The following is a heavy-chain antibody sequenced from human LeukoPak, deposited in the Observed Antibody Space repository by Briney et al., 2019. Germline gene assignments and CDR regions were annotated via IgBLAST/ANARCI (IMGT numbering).Heavy chain of an antibody. CDR3: ARDLSYYGSGSYPDY. CDR1: GFTFDDYA. D-gene: IGHD3-10*01. Sequence: GGSLRLSCAASGFTFDDYAMHWVRQAPGKGLEWVSGISWNSGSIGYADSVRGRFTISRDNTKNFLYLQINSLRAEDTAVYYCARDLSYYGSGSYPDYWGQGTLVTVSS. CDR2: ISWNSGSI. J-gene: IGHJ4*02. V-gene: IGHV3-9*01.